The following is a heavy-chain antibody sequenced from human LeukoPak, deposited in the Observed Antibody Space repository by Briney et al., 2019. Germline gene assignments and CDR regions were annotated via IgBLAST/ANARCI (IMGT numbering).Heavy chain of an antibody. CDR2: ISDSDIT. Sequence: SEALSLTCTVSGDSVSSGYWTWIRQSPGKGLEWIGYISDSDITDYNPSLKSRLTISVDTSNNQFSLNLNSVTAADTAVYYCAGRGHRYSRDWGQGILVTVSS. D-gene: IGHD2-15*01. V-gene: IGHV4-4*09. J-gene: IGHJ1*01. CDR1: GDSVSSGY. CDR3: AGRGHRYSRD.